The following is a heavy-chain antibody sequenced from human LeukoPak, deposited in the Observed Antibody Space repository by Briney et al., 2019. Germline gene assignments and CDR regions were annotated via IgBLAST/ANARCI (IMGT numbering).Heavy chain of an antibody. D-gene: IGHD5-18*01. V-gene: IGHV1-24*01. CDR2: FDPEDGET. CDR3: ATEYNVDTAMVGGYAFDI. CDR1: GCTLTELS. J-gene: IGHJ3*02. Sequence: ASVKVSCKVSGCTLTELSMHWVRQAPGKGLEWMGGFDPEDGETIYAQKFQGRVTMTEDTSTDTAYMELSSLRSEDTAVYYCATEYNVDTAMVGGYAFDIWGQGTMVTVSS.